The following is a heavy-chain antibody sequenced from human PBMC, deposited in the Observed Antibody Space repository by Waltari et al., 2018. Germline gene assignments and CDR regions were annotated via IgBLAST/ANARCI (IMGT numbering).Heavy chain of an antibody. CDR3: AREGSSGLDY. CDR2: IKQDGREK. V-gene: IGHV3-7*01. CDR1: GFTFSSYW. Sequence: EVQLVESGGGLVQPGGSLRLSCAASGFTFSSYWMSWVRQAPGKGVGWGANIKQDGREKYYVDSVKGRFTSSRDNAKNSLYLEMNSLRAEDTAVYYCAREGSSGLDYWGQGTLVTVSS. J-gene: IGHJ4*02. D-gene: IGHD6-19*01.